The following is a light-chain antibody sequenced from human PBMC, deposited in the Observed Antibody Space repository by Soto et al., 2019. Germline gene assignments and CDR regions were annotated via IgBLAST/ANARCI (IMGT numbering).Light chain of an antibody. CDR3: HQYGVSPLT. Sequence: EIVLAQSPGTLSLSPGERVTLSCRASHGVDNYLAWFQHKPVQAPRLLIYGASSRAAGVPDRFSGSGFGTDFTLTISKLEPDDCSVDYCHQYGVSPLTFGQGTKVEIK. J-gene: IGKJ1*01. V-gene: IGKV3-20*01. CDR2: GAS. CDR1: HGVDNY.